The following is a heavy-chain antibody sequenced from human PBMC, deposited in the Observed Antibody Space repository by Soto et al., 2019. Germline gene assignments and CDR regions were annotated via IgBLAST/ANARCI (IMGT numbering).Heavy chain of an antibody. Sequence: QVQLVQSGAEVKKPGSSVKVSCKASGGTFSSNAISWVRQAPGQGLEWMGGIIPIYASPNYAQNFQGRVTVNPDKAKSTAYLELSRLKFADSAIYYCAVTVTGSRSPLAHWGRGTLVIVSS. CDR3: AVTVTGSRSPLAH. CDR1: GGTFSSNA. V-gene: IGHV1-69*06. CDR2: IIPIYASP. D-gene: IGHD3-9*01. J-gene: IGHJ4*02.